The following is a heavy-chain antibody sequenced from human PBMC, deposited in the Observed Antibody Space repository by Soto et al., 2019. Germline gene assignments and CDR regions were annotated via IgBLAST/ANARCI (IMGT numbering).Heavy chain of an antibody. CDR1: GFSLSNAGLG. J-gene: IGHJ5*02. CDR2: IFSNDEK. D-gene: IGHD6-13*01. CDR3: ASTYSTSCYWFDP. Sequence: QVTVKESGPVLVKPTETRTLTCTVSGFSLSNAGLGVSWIRQPPGKALEWLAHIFSNDEKSYSTSLKSRLTISKDTSKSQVVLTMTNMDPVDTATYYCASTYSTSCYWFDPWGQGTLVTVSS. V-gene: IGHV2-26*04.